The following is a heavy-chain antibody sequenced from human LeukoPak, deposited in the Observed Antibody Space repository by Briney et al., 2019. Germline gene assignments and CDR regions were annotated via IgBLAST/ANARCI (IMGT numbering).Heavy chain of an antibody. D-gene: IGHD2-15*01. CDR1: GGSISISNYY. CDR2: FYYSGTS. J-gene: IGHJ4*02. V-gene: IGHV4-39*01. CDR3: ARTPLTYFDY. Sequence: SETLSLTCTVSGGSISISNYYWGWIRQPPGKGLEWIASFYYSGTSYYNPSLKSRVTISVDTSKSQFSLELSSVTAADTAVYYCARTPLTYFDYWGQGTLVTVSS.